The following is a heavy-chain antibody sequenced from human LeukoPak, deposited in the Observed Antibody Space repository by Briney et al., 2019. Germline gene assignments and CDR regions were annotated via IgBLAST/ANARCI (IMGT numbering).Heavy chain of an antibody. CDR3: ARHFSPGARYFSLDS. V-gene: IGHV4-39*01. Sequence: SETLSLTCTVSGGSISSTSFFWGWIRQPPGKGPEWIGCISYSGITYYNPSLQSRVTISVDTSKTQFALKLSSVTAADTAVYYCARHFSPGARYFSLDSWGQGTLVTVSS. CDR1: GGSISSTSFF. J-gene: IGHJ4*02. CDR2: ISYSGIT. D-gene: IGHD3-9*01.